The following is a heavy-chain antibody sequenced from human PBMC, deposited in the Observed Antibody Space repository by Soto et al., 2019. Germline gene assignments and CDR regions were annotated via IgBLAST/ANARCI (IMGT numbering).Heavy chain of an antibody. CDR2: VYWDDDK. CDR3: VHRGPVDETGMGFDF. CDR1: GFPLNSRGVG. Sequence: QITLRESGPALVKPTQTLTLTCTFSGFPLNSRGVGVGWVRQPPGKALEWLAIVYWDDDKRYRPSLRSRLSIRKDTPKYQVVLTLTNTDPVDTTTYYCVHRGPVDETGMGFDFWGQGSLVTVSS. J-gene: IGHJ4*02. D-gene: IGHD3-9*01. V-gene: IGHV2-5*02.